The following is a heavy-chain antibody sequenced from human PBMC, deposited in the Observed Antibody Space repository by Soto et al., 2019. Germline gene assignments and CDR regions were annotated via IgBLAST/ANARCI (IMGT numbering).Heavy chain of an antibody. CDR1: GFNCGDYG. CDR2: IRNKVYGGTT. J-gene: IGHJ4*02. D-gene: IGHD6-19*01. V-gene: IGHV3-49*03. Sequence: PGGSLRLSCVTSGFNCGDYGMSWFRQAPGKGLEWVGSIRNKVYGGTTEYAASVQGRFTISRDDSKSIAFLHMISLKTEDTAVYYCASSHIWHSGDCSGTGTCHWGQGTLVTVSS. CDR3: ASSHIWHSGDCSGTGTCH.